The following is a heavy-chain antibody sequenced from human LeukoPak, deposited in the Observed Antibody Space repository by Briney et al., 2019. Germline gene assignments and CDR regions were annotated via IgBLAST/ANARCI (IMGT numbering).Heavy chain of an antibody. Sequence: PGGSLRLSCAASGFTFSSYAVSWVRQAPGKGLEWVSAISGSGGSTYYADSVKGRFTISRDNSKNTLYLQMNSLRAEDTAVYYCAGGITMIVVVITGHAFDIWGQGTMVTVSS. D-gene: IGHD3-22*01. CDR1: GFTFSSYA. J-gene: IGHJ3*02. V-gene: IGHV3-23*01. CDR3: AGGITMIVVVITGHAFDI. CDR2: ISGSGGST.